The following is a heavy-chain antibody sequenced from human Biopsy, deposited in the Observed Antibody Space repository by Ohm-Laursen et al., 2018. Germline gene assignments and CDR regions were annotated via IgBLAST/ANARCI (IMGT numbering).Heavy chain of an antibody. CDR3: ATELLPPGVGGPWLDS. J-gene: IGHJ5*01. Sequence: SLRLSCAASGVTLSGYGMNWVRQAPGKGLEWVSSISASSSYIYYADSVKGRFTVSRDNTKNTLYLQMNNLRASDTAIYFCATELLPPGVGGPWLDSWGQGTPVTVSS. CDR2: ISASSSYI. V-gene: IGHV3-21*06. CDR1: GVTLSGYG. D-gene: IGHD3-10*01.